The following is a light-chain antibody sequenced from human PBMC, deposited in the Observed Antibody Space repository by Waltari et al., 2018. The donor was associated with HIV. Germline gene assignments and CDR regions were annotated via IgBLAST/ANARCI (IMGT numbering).Light chain of an antibody. CDR3: ASFLGDNTIV. V-gene: IGLV2-14*03. J-gene: IGLJ2*01. CDR1: HSDFGLYNF. Sequence: SAVTQPASVSGLPGQSLTISCSGDHSDFGLYNFLSWYQQFPGEPPQLILYVVDSRASGISHRFSGSKSANTASLTISALRAEDEAHYYCASFLGDNTIVFGGGTKVTVL. CDR2: VVD.